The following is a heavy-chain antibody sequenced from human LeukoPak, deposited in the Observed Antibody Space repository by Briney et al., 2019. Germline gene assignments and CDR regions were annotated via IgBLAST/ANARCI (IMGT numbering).Heavy chain of an antibody. J-gene: IGHJ4*02. Sequence: ASVKVSCKASGYTFTGYYMHWMRQAPGQVLEWMGWINPNSGGTNYAQKFQGRVTMTRDTSISTAYMELSRLGSDDTAVYYCSREPRRSEPTRLASYYFDYWGQGTLVTVSS. D-gene: IGHD6-19*01. CDR3: SREPRRSEPTRLASYYFDY. CDR2: INPNSGGT. CDR1: GYTFTGYY. V-gene: IGHV1-2*02.